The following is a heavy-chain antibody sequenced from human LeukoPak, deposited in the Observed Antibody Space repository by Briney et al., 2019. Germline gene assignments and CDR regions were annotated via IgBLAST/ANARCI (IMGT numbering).Heavy chain of an antibody. CDR3: ASYSPGDSSFDY. V-gene: IGHV4-59*01. Sequence: SETLSLTCTVSGGPISSYYWSWIRQPPGKGLEWIGYIYYSGSTNYTPSLKSRVTISVDTSKNQFSLKLSSVTAADTAVYYCASYSPGDSSFDYWGQGTLVTVSS. J-gene: IGHJ4*02. D-gene: IGHD4-17*01. CDR1: GGPISSYY. CDR2: IYYSGST.